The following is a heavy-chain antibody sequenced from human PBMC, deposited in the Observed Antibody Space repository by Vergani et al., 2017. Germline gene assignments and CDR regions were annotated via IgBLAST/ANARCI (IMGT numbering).Heavy chain of an antibody. CDR3: ARARSGWTQPHSPGYCYGMDV. CDR2: IIPMFGTT. J-gene: IGHJ6*02. CDR1: GGTFSSYA. D-gene: IGHD3-3*01. Sequence: QVQLVQSGAEVKKPGSSVKVSCKASGGTFSSYAISWVRQAPGQGLEWMGRIIPMFGTTNYAQKFQGRATITADESTTTAYMELSSLRSEDTAVYYCARARSGWTQPHSPGYCYGMDVWGQGSTVTVAS. V-gene: IGHV1-69*13.